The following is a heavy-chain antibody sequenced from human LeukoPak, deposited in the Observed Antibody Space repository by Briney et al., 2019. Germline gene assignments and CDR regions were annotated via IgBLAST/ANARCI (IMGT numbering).Heavy chain of an antibody. CDR3: AKVMGATTGEAPDY. V-gene: IGHV3-23*01. J-gene: IGHJ4*02. D-gene: IGHD1-26*01. CDR2: ISGSGGST. Sequence: GGSLRLSCAASGFTFSSYAMSWVRQAPGKGLEWVSAISGSGGSTYYADSVKGRFTISRDNSKNTLYLQMNSLRAEDTAVYYCAKVMGATTGEAPDYWGQGTLVTVSS. CDR1: GFTFSSYA.